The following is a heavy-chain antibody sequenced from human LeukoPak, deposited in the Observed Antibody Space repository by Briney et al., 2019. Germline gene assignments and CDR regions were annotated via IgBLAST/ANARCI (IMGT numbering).Heavy chain of an antibody. CDR2: IDWDDDK. V-gene: IGHV2-70*11. CDR3: ARTTATMITHYYYYYMDV. J-gene: IGHJ6*03. CDR1: GFSLSTSGMC. D-gene: IGHD3-16*01. Sequence: SGPTLVXPTQTLTLTCTFSGFSLSTSGMCVSWIRQPPGKALEWLARIDWDDDKYYSTSLKTRPTISKDTSKNQVVLTMTNMDPVDTATYYCARTTATMITHYYYYYMDVWGKGTTVTVSS.